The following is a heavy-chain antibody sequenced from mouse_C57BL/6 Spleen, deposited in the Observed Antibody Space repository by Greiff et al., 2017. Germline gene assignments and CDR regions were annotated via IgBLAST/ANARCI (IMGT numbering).Heavy chain of an antibody. D-gene: IGHD2-2*01. CDR2: INPNNGGT. V-gene: IGHV1-26*01. Sequence: VQLQQSGPELVKPGASVKISCKASGYTFTDYYMNWVKQSHGKSLEWIGDINPNNGGTSYNQKFMGKATLTVDKSSSTAYMELRSLTSEDSAVYYCARYYGYDDYAMDYWGQGTSVTVSS. CDR1: GYTFTDYY. J-gene: IGHJ4*01. CDR3: ARYYGYDDYAMDY.